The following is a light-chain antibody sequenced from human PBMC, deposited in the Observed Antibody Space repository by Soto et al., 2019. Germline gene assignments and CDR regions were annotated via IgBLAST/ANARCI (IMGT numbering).Light chain of an antibody. V-gene: IGKV3-15*01. J-gene: IGKJ1*01. CDR2: GAS. CDR3: QQYYNWPGT. CDR1: QSISSN. Sequence: EIVVTQSPATLSVSPGARATLSCRASQSISSNLAWYQQKPGQAPRLLISGASTRASGIPARFSGSGSGTEFTLIISSLQSGDSAVYYCQQYYNWPGTFGQGTKVDI.